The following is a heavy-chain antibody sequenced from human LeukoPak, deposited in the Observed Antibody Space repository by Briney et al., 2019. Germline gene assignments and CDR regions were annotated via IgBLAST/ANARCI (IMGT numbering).Heavy chain of an antibody. CDR1: GFTFSRYW. V-gene: IGHV3-7*01. J-gene: IGHJ4*02. CDR3: ARQRYSDY. CDR2: IKEDGSEN. D-gene: IGHD1-1*01. Sequence: GGSLRLSCAASGFTFSRYWMTWVRQAPGKGLEWVANIKEDGSENSYVESVKGRFTISRDNAKNSLYLQLDSLRAEDTAVYFCARQRYSDYWGQGTLVTVSS.